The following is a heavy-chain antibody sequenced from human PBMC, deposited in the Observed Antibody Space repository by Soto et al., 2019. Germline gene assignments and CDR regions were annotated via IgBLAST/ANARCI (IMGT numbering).Heavy chain of an antibody. V-gene: IGHV4-59*01. CDR2: TSYSGTS. D-gene: IGHD5-18*01. CDR3: AREGYNFGPFDY. J-gene: IGHJ4*02. CDR1: GGSLSSYY. Sequence: PSETLSLTCTVSGGSLSSYYWSWIRRPPGMGLEWIASTSYSGTSNYNSSLKSRVTISIDTSKNQFSLKLNSVTAADTAVYYCAREGYNFGPFDYWGQGALVTVSS.